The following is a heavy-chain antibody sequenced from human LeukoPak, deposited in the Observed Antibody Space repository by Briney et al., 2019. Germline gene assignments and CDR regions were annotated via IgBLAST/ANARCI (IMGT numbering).Heavy chain of an antibody. CDR2: IIPIFGTA. D-gene: IGHD5-24*01. CDR1: GGTFSSYA. V-gene: IGHV1-69*05. CDR3: AREGGDGYNPRTAFDI. Sequence: GASVKVSCKASGGTFSSYAISWVRQAPGQGLEWMGGIIPIFGTANYAQKFQGRVTITTDESTSTAYMELSSLRSEDTAVYYCAREGGDGYNPRTAFDIWGQGTMVTVSS. J-gene: IGHJ3*02.